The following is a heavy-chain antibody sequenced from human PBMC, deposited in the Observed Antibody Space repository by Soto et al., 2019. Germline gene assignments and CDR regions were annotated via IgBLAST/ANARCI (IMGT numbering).Heavy chain of an antibody. CDR1: GFTFSSYS. D-gene: IGHD1-26*01. Sequence: EVQLVESGGGLVKPGGSLRLSCAASGFTFSSYSMNWVRQAPGKGLEWVSSISSSSSYINYEDSVKGRFTISRDNAKNSLYLQMNSLRAEDTAVYYCARDIIGELGTFDYWGQGTLVTVSS. V-gene: IGHV3-21*01. J-gene: IGHJ4*02. CDR3: ARDIIGELGTFDY. CDR2: ISSSSSYI.